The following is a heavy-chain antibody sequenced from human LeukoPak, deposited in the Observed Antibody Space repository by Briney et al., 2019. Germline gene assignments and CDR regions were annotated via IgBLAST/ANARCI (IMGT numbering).Heavy chain of an antibody. D-gene: IGHD2-15*01. J-gene: IGHJ4*02. Sequence: HPGGSLRLSCAASGFTFSSYAMSWVRQAPGKGLEWVSAISGSGGSTYYADSVKGRFTISRDNSKNTLYLQMNSLKTEDTAVYYCTTDLYCSGGSCYYYWGQGTLVTVSS. V-gene: IGHV3-23*01. CDR2: ISGSGGST. CDR3: TTDLYCSGGSCYYY. CDR1: GFTFSSYA.